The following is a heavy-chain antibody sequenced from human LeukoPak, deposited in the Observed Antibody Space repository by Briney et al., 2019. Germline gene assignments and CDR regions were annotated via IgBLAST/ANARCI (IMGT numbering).Heavy chain of an antibody. CDR1: GFIFTAYY. V-gene: IGHV1-2*02. J-gene: IGHJ4*02. CDR3: EKDDY. Sequence: ASVKVSCKASGFIFTAYYIHWVRQAPGQGLEWMRWINPNNGDANYAQKFQGRVTMTRDTSVSTAYMQLSRLTSDDTAVYYCEKDDYWGQGTLVTVSS. CDR2: INPNNGDA.